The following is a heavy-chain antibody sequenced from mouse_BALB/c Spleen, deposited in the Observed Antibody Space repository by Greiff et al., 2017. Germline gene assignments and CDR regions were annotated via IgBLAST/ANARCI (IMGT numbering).Heavy chain of an antibody. CDR3: ASLGDAMDY. D-gene: IGHD3-3*01. CDR1: GYSITSDYA. J-gene: IGHJ4*01. Sequence: VKLQESGPGLVKPSQSLSLTCTVTGYSITSDYAWNWIRQFPGNKLEWMGYISYSGSTSYNPSLKSRISITRDTSKNQFFLQLNSVTTEDTATYYCASLGDAMDYWGQGTSVTVSS. V-gene: IGHV3-2*02. CDR2: ISYSGST.